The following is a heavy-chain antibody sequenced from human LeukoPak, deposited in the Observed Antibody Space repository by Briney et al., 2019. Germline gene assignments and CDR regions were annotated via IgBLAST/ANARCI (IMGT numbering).Heavy chain of an antibody. J-gene: IGHJ4*02. CDR3: ARIGGLVDSGSYLSVLPFDY. D-gene: IGHD1-26*01. V-gene: IGHV1-18*01. Sequence: ASVKVSCTASGYTFTSYGISWVRQAPGQGLEWMGWISAYNGNTNYAQKLQGRVTMTTDTSTSTAYMELRSLRSDDTAVYYCARIGGLVDSGSYLSVLPFDYWGQGTLVTVSS. CDR1: GYTFTSYG. CDR2: ISAYNGNT.